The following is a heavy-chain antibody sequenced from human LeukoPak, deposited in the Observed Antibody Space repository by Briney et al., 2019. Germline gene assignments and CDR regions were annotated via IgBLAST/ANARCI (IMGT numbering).Heavy chain of an antibody. Sequence: ASVKVSCKASGYTFTVYYMHWVRQAPGQGLEWMGWINPNSGGTNYAQKFQGRVTMTRDTSISTAYMELSRLRSDDTAVYYCASAWEDHSNPFDYWGQGTLVTVSS. V-gene: IGHV1-2*02. J-gene: IGHJ4*02. CDR3: ASAWEDHSNPFDY. CDR2: INPNSGGT. D-gene: IGHD4-11*01. CDR1: GYTFTVYY.